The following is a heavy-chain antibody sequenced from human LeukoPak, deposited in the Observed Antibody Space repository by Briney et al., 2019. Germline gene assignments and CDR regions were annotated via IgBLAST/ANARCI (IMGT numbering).Heavy chain of an antibody. J-gene: IGHJ4*02. Sequence: GGSLRLSCAASGFIFSSHGMHWVRQAPGKGLEWVAFIRYDGSNKYYADSVKGRFTISRDNSKNTLYLQMNSLTTEDTAVYYCAKDPHGSGSYLDYWGQGILVTVSS. CDR3: AKDPHGSGSYLDY. CDR2: IRYDGSNK. CDR1: GFIFSSHG. V-gene: IGHV3-30*02. D-gene: IGHD3-10*01.